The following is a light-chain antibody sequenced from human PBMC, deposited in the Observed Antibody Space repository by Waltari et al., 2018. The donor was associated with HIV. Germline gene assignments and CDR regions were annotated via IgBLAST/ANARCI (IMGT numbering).Light chain of an antibody. Sequence: QSVLSQAPSASGTPGQSVAISCSGRTSNIGSHAVNWYQQLPGTAPKLLIHTNDQRPSGVPHRFCGSKSGTSASLAISGLQSADESDYYCATWDDSLNGPVFGGGTKLTVL. V-gene: IGLV1-44*01. CDR2: TND. CDR1: TSNIGSHA. CDR3: ATWDDSLNGPV. J-gene: IGLJ2*01.